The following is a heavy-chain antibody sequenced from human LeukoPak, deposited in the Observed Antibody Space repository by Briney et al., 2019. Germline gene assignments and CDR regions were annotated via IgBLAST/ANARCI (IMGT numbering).Heavy chain of an antibody. CDR2: MNPNSGNT. Sequence: ASVTVSFTASGYTFTSYDINWVRQATGPGLEWMGWMNPNSGNTGYAQKFQGRVTMTRNTSMSTAYMELSSLRSEDTAVYYCAKNPWPQGRYDMDVWGQGTTVTVSS. J-gene: IGHJ6*02. V-gene: IGHV1-8*01. D-gene: IGHD2/OR15-2a*01. CDR3: AKNPWPQGRYDMDV. CDR1: GYTFTSYD.